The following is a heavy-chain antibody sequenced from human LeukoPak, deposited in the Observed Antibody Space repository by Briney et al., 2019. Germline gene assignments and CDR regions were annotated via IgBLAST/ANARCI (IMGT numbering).Heavy chain of an antibody. CDR2: ISGSGGST. CDR3: ATPFTGILTGPTGY. J-gene: IGHJ4*02. D-gene: IGHD3-9*01. CDR1: GFTFSSYW. V-gene: IGHV3-23*01. Sequence: GGSLRLSCAASGFTFSSYWMSWVRQAPGKGLEWVSAISGSGGSTYYADSVKGRFTISRDNSKNTLYLQMNSLRAEDTAVYYCATPFTGILTGPTGYWGQGTLVTVSS.